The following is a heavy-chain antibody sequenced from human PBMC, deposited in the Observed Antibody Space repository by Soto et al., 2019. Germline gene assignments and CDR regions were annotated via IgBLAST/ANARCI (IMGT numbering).Heavy chain of an antibody. CDR2: IYHSGST. J-gene: IGHJ4*02. CDR3: ARVVRGTTNYAFDY. Sequence: QLQLQESGSGLVKPSQTLSLTCAVSGGSISSGGYSWSWIRQPPGKGLEWIGYIYHSGSTYYNPSLKSRVTISVDRSKNQFSLKLSSVTAADTAVYYCARVVRGTTNYAFDYWGQGTLVTVSS. D-gene: IGHD4-4*01. CDR1: GGSISSGGYS. V-gene: IGHV4-30-2*01.